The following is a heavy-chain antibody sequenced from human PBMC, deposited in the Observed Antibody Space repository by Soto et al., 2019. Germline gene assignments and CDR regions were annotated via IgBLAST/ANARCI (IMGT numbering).Heavy chain of an antibody. CDR1: GGTFSSYA. V-gene: IGHV1-69*01. Sequence: QVQLVQSGAEVKKPGSSVKVSCKASGGTFSSYAISWVRQAPGQGLEWMGGIIPIFGTANYAQKFQDRVTITADESTSTAYMELSSLRSEDTAVYYCARDRGDYYDSSGYYYYAFDIWGQGTMVTVSS. D-gene: IGHD3-22*01. J-gene: IGHJ3*02. CDR3: ARDRGDYYDSSGYYYYAFDI. CDR2: IIPIFGTA.